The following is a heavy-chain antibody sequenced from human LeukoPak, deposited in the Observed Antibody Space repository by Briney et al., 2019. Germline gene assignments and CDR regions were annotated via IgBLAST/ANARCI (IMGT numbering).Heavy chain of an antibody. V-gene: IGHV3-33*01. Sequence: GGSLRLSCAASGFTFSSYGMHWVRQAPGKGLEWVAVIWYDGSNKYYADSVKGRFTISGDNSKNTLYLQMNSLRAEDTAVYYCARAGDGSGSTDFDYWGQGTLVTVSS. J-gene: IGHJ4*02. CDR2: IWYDGSNK. CDR3: ARAGDGSGSTDFDY. D-gene: IGHD3-10*01. CDR1: GFTFSSYG.